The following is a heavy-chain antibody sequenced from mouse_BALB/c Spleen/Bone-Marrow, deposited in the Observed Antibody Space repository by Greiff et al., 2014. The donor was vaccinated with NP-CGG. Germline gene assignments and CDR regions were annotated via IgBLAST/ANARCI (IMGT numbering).Heavy chain of an antibody. D-gene: IGHD2-4*01. Sequence: QVQLQQSXAELVRPGPSVKVSCKGSGYAFTNYLIEWVKQRPGQGLEWIGVINSGSGGTKYNEKFKGKATLTADKSSSTAYMQLSSLTSDDSAVYFCARAITDAMDYWGQGTSVTVSS. CDR1: GYAFTNYL. V-gene: IGHV1-54*01. J-gene: IGHJ4*01. CDR3: ARAITDAMDY. CDR2: INSGSGGT.